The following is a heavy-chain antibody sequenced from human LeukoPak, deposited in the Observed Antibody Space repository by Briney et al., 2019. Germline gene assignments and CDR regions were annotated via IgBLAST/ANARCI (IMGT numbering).Heavy chain of an antibody. Sequence: SETLSLTCTVSGGSINSYYWSWIRQPPGKGLEWIGYIYSSGSTNYSPSLKSRVTMSVDTSKNQFSLKVSSVTAADTAVYFCARGRVSSSTWCSTYYYYFYMDVWGKGTTVTVSS. CDR3: ARGRVSSSTWCSTYYYYFYMDV. V-gene: IGHV4-59*01. D-gene: IGHD2-15*01. J-gene: IGHJ6*03. CDR1: GGSINSYY. CDR2: IYSSGST.